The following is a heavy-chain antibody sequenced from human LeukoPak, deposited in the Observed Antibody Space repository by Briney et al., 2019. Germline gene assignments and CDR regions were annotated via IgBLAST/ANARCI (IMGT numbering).Heavy chain of an antibody. CDR1: GYTFTSYD. J-gene: IGHJ3*02. V-gene: IGHV1-8*03. Sequence: ASVRVSCKASGYTFTSYDINWVRQATGQGLEWMGWMNPNSGNTGYAQKFQGRVTITRNTSISTAYMELSSLRSEDTAVYYCARGPSAAAPTSDIWGQGTMVTVSS. CDR3: ARGPSAAAPTSDI. CDR2: MNPNSGNT. D-gene: IGHD6-13*01.